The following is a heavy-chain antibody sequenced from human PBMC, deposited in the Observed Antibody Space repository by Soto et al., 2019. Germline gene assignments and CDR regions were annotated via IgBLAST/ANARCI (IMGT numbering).Heavy chain of an antibody. CDR3: ARDGEYAAPGYYGMDV. D-gene: IGHD2-15*01. CDR2: INAGNGNT. V-gene: IGHV1-3*01. J-gene: IGHJ6*02. Sequence: ASVKVSCKASGYTFTSYAMHWVRQAPGQRLEWMGWINAGNGNTKYSQKFQGRVTITRDTSASTAYMELSSLRSEDTAVYYCARDGEYAAPGYYGMDVWGQGTTVTVSS. CDR1: GYTFTSYA.